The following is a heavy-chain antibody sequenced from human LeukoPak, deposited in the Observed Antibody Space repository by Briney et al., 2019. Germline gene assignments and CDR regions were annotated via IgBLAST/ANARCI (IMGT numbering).Heavy chain of an antibody. D-gene: IGHD2-2*01. V-gene: IGHV1-46*01. CDR3: ARDAVVVVPAADRYYFDY. J-gene: IGHJ4*02. CDR2: NNPSGGRT. CDR1: GYTFTSYY. Sequence: ASVKVSCTASGYTFTSYYMHWVRQAPGQGLEWMGINNPSGGRTSYAQKFQGRVTMTRDTSTSTVYMELSSLRSEDTAVYYCARDAVVVVPAADRYYFDYWGQGTLVTVSS.